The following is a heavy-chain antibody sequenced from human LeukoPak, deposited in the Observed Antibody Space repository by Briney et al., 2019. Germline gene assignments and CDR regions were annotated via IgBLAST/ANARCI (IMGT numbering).Heavy chain of an antibody. CDR3: ARGEGYYDSSGYDY. J-gene: IGHJ4*02. D-gene: IGHD3-22*01. V-gene: IGHV1-18*01. Sequence: PVASVKVSCKASGYTFTSYGISWVRQAPGQGLEWMGWISAYNGNTNYAQKLQGRVTMTTDTSTSTAYMELRSLRSDDTAVYYCARGEGYYDSSGYDYWGQGTLVTVSS. CDR1: GYTFTSYG. CDR2: ISAYNGNT.